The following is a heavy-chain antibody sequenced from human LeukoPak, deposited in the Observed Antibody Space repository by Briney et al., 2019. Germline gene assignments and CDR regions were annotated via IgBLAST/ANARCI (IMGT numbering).Heavy chain of an antibody. Sequence: GASVKVSCKASGYTFTSYDINWVRQATGQGLEWMGWMNPNSGNTGYAQKFQGRVTMTRNTSISTAYMELSSLRSEDTAVYYCARGRGDYDYYYYYMDVWGKGTTATVSS. V-gene: IGHV1-8*01. J-gene: IGHJ6*03. D-gene: IGHD4-17*01. CDR3: ARGRGDYDYYYYYMDV. CDR2: MNPNSGNT. CDR1: GYTFTSYD.